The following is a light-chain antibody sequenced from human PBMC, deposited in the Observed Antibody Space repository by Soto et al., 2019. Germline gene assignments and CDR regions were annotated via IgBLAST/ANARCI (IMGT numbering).Light chain of an antibody. CDR3: QQRSSWPLT. J-gene: IGKJ4*01. Sequence: EIVLTQSPATLSLSPGETATLSCRASQSVSSSLAWYQQKPAQTPRLLIYDASNRATGMPARFSGSGSGTDFTLTVSSLEPEDFAVYYCQQRSSWPLTFGGGSKVEIK. CDR2: DAS. CDR1: QSVSSS. V-gene: IGKV3-11*01.